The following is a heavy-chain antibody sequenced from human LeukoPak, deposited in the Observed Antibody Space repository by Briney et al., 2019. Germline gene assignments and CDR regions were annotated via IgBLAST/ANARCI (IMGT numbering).Heavy chain of an antibody. V-gene: IGHV3-23*01. CDR3: ATYYDSSGYYYNGAFDI. D-gene: IGHD3-22*01. CDR1: GFTFSSYA. CDR2: ISGSGGST. Sequence: PGGSLRLSCAASGFTFSSYAMSWVRQAPGKGLEWVSAISGSGGSTYYADSVKGRFTFSRDNSKNTLYLQMNSLRAEDTAVYYCATYYDSSGYYYNGAFDIWGQGTMVTVSS. J-gene: IGHJ3*02.